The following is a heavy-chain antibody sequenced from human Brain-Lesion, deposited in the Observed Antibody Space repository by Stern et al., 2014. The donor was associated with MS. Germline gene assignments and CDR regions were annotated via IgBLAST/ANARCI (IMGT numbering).Heavy chain of an antibody. CDR2: ISWNSGTI. V-gene: IGHV3-9*01. CDR1: GFTFDDYA. Sequence: VQLVESGGYLVQPGRSLRLSCAAFGFTFDDYAMHWVRQAPGKGLGWVAGISWNSGTIGYADSVKGRFTTSRDNAYSSLYLQMNSLRPEDTALYYCARDITGSSAYFAYWGQGTLVTVSS. J-gene: IGHJ4*02. D-gene: IGHD1-14*01. CDR3: ARDITGSSAYFAY.